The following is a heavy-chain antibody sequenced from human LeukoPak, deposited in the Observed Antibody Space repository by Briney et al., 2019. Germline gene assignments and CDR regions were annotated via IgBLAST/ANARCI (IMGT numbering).Heavy chain of an antibody. CDR2: ISYDGSNK. Sequence: GGSLRLSCAASGFTFSSYAMHWVRQAPGKGLEWVAVISYDGSNKYYADSVKGRFTISRDNSKNTLYLQMNSLRAEDTAVYYCARAATIVVVIAYYFDYWGQGTLLTVSS. D-gene: IGHD3-22*01. V-gene: IGHV3-30-3*01. CDR1: GFTFSSYA. J-gene: IGHJ4*02. CDR3: ARAATIVVVIAYYFDY.